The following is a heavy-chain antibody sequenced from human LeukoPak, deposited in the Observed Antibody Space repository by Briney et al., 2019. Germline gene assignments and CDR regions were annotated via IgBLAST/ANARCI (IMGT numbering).Heavy chain of an antibody. J-gene: IGHJ4*02. Sequence: SETLSLTCTVSGGSISNCSYYWGWIRQPPGKGLEWIGSIYYSGSTYYNPSLTSRVTISVDTSKNQFSLKLSSVTAADTAVYYCARGDYYDSPYFDYWGQGTLVTVSS. D-gene: IGHD3-22*01. CDR3: ARGDYYDSPYFDY. V-gene: IGHV4-39*07. CDR1: GGSISNCSYY. CDR2: IYYSGST.